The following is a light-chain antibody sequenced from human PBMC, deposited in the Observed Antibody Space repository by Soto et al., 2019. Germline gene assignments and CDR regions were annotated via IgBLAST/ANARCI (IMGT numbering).Light chain of an antibody. J-gene: IGKJ1*01. V-gene: IGKV3-11*01. CDR3: QQRSNWPVT. CDR1: QSVSSY. CDR2: DAS. Sequence: EIVLTQSPATLTLSPGERATLSCRASQSVSSYVAWYQQKPGQAPRLLIYDASTRATGIPARFTGSGSGTDFTLTIGSLEPEDFAVYYCQQRSNWPVTFGQGTKVEIK.